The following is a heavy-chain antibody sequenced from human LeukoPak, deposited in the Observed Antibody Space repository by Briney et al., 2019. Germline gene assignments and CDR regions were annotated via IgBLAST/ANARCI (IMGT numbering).Heavy chain of an antibody. V-gene: IGHV3-48*03. CDR2: ISSSGSTI. CDR1: GFTFSSYE. CDR3: ARGTGTTPLEY. Sequence: GGSLRLSCAASGFTFSSYEMNWVRQAPGKGLERVSYISSSGSTIYYADSVKGRFTISRDNAKNSLYLQMNSLRAEDTAVYYCARGTGTTPLEYWGQGTLVTVSS. D-gene: IGHD1-1*01. J-gene: IGHJ4*02.